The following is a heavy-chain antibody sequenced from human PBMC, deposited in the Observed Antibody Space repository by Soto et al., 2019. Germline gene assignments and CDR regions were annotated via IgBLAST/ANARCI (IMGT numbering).Heavy chain of an antibody. CDR2: IYYSGST. V-gene: IGHV4-30-4*01. CDR3: ARSPFDDYDSSGYYYH. CDR1: GGSISSGDYY. Sequence: SETLSLTCTVSGGSISSGDYYWSCIRQPPGKGLEWIGYIYYSGSTYYNPSLKSRVTISVDTSKNQFSLKLSSVTAADTAVYYCARSPFDDYDSSGYYYHWGQGTLVTVSS. D-gene: IGHD3-22*01. J-gene: IGHJ5*02.